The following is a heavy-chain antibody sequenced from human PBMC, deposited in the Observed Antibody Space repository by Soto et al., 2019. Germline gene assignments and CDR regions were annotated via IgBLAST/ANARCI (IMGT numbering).Heavy chain of an antibody. CDR3: ATAQQIVVYSYYFDY. Sequence: RASVKVSCKASGYTFTSYYMHWVRQAPGKGLEWMGGFDPEDGETIYAQKFQGRVTMTEDTSADTAYMELSSLRSEDTAVYYCATAQQIVVYSYYFDYWGQGTLVTVSS. CDR2: FDPEDGET. J-gene: IGHJ4*02. CDR1: GYTFTSYY. D-gene: IGHD3-22*01. V-gene: IGHV1-24*01.